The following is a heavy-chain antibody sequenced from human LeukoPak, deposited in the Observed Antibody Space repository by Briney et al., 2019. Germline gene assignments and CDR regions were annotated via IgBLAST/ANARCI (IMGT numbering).Heavy chain of an antibody. Sequence: SETLSLTCGVSGGSISGTNWWSWVRQPPGQGLEWIGEISLAGQTNYNPSLNGRVTMSLDKSSNRLSLHLTSVTAADTATYFCSRESGPFCPFGYWGQGTLVIVSS. CDR1: GGSISGTNW. CDR3: SRESGPFCPFGY. CDR2: ISLAGQT. D-gene: IGHD1-26*01. V-gene: IGHV4/OR15-8*02. J-gene: IGHJ4*02.